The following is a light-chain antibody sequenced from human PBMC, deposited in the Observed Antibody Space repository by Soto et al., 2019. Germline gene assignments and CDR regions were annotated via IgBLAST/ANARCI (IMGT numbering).Light chain of an antibody. CDR3: SSYTSSSTL. J-gene: IGLJ1*01. CDR1: SSDVGSYNY. Sequence: QSVLTQPASVSGSPGQSITISCTGTSSDVGSYNYVSWYQQHPGKAPKLMIYEVSDRPSGISSRFSGSKSGNTASLTISGLQTEDEADYYCSSYTSSSTLFGTVTKLTVL. CDR2: EVS. V-gene: IGLV2-14*01.